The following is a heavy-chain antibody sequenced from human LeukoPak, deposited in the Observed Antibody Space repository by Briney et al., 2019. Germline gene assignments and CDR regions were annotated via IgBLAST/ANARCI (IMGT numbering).Heavy chain of an antibody. CDR3: ARGGYCNTTACYPERWFDP. CDR1: GGSVSSRNHY. Sequence: SETLSLTCTASGGSVSSRNHYWGWIRQPPGKGLEWIGSIYYSGSTSSNPSLKSRVTISVDTSKNQVSLKLSSVTAADTAVYYCARGGYCNTTACYPERWFDPWGQGTLVTVSS. J-gene: IGHJ5*02. V-gene: IGHV4-39*01. D-gene: IGHD2-2*01. CDR2: IYYSGST.